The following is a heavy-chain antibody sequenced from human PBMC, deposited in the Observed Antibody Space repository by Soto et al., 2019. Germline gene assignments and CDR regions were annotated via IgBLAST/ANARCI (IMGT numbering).Heavy chain of an antibody. V-gene: IGHV3-30*18. D-gene: IGHD2-8*01. Sequence: GGSLRLSCADSGFTFSSYGMHWVRQAPGKGLEWVAVISYDGSNKYYADSVKGRFTISRDNSKNTLYLQMNSLRAEDTAVYYCAKDLDCTNGVCSDYWGQGTLVTVSS. CDR1: GFTFSSYG. CDR3: AKDLDCTNGVCSDY. J-gene: IGHJ4*02. CDR2: ISYDGSNK.